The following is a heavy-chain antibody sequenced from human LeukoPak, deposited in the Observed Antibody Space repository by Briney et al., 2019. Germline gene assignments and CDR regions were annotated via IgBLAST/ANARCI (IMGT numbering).Heavy chain of an antibody. D-gene: IGHD3-9*01. Sequence: GGSLRLSCAASGFTVSNTFMSWVRQAPGKGLEWVSVIYSVGTTYYADSVKGRFTISRDNSKNTLYLQMDSVRPEDTAVYYCAKEGYDILTGYRTNWFDPWGQGTLVTVSS. J-gene: IGHJ5*02. CDR3: AKEGYDILTGYRTNWFDP. V-gene: IGHV3-53*01. CDR1: GFTVSNTF. CDR2: IYSVGTT.